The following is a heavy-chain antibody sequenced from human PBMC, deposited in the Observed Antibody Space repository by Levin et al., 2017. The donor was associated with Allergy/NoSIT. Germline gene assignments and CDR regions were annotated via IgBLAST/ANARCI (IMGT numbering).Heavy chain of an antibody. J-gene: IGHJ6*03. CDR1: GGSFSGYY. CDR3: ARGPPLPWLYSSSSYYYYYYMDV. V-gene: IGHV4-34*01. CDR2: INHSGST. D-gene: IGHD6-6*01. Sequence: PSQTLSLTCAVYGGSFSGYYWSWIRQPPGKGLEWIGEINHSGSTNYNPSLKSRVTISVDTSKNQFSLKLSSVTAADTAVYYCARGPPLPWLYSSSSYYYYYYMDVWGKGTTVTVSS.